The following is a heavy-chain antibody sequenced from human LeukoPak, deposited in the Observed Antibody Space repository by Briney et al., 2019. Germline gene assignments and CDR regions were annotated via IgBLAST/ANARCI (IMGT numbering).Heavy chain of an antibody. CDR1: GGTFSSYA. Sequence: SVKVSCKASGGTFSSYAISWVRQAPGQGLEWMGGIIPIFGTANYAQKFQGRVTITADESTSTAYMELSSLRSEDTAVYYCAREIYQYYYMDVWGKGTTVTISS. CDR2: IIPIFGTA. D-gene: IGHD2-2*01. J-gene: IGHJ6*03. V-gene: IGHV1-69*13. CDR3: AREIYQYYYMDV.